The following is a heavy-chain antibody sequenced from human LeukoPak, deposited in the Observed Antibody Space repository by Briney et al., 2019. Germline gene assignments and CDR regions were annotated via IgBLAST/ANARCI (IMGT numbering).Heavy chain of an antibody. CDR3: AKVYCDSGAHRWLDP. CDR1: GFTFRSHA. CDR2: ISGGGGST. D-gene: IGHD3-22*01. V-gene: IGHV3-23*01. Sequence: GGSLRLSCAVSGFTFRSHAMSWVRQAPGKGPEWVSAISGGGGSTFYADPVKGRFTISRDNSKNTLYLQMNSLRAEDTAVYYCAKVYCDSGAHRWLDPWGQGTLVTVSS. J-gene: IGHJ5*02.